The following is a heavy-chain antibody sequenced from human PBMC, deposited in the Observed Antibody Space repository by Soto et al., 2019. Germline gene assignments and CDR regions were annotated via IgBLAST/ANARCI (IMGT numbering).Heavy chain of an antibody. V-gene: IGHV3-7*03. J-gene: IGHJ4*02. D-gene: IGHD1-26*01. CDR2: TKQDESEK. CDR3: ASDRFRGTYYLRGVTYFFEE. CDR1: GLTFTDYW. Sequence: GGSLRLSCVTYGLTFTDYWMSWVRQAPGKGLEWVANTKQDESEKNYLDSVKGRFTISRDNAKNSLYLQMNSLRAEDTAVYYCASDRFRGTYYLRGVTYFFEEWGQGAPVTVSS.